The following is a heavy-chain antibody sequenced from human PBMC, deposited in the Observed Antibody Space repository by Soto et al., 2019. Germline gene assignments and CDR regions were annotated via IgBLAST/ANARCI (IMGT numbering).Heavy chain of an antibody. V-gene: IGHV4-59*08. D-gene: IGHD6-19*01. CDR2: IYYSGST. Sequence: SETLSLTCTVSGSSISNYYWSWIRQPPGKGLEWIGYIYYSGSTNYNPSLKSRVTISVDTSKNQFSLKLSSVTAADTAVYYCARHTGSGWYFPTGRWYFDYMDVWGKGTTVTVSS. J-gene: IGHJ6*03. CDR1: GSSISNYY. CDR3: ARHTGSGWYFPTGRWYFDYMDV.